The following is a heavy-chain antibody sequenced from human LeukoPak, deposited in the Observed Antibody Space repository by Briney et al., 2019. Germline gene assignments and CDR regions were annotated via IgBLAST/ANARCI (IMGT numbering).Heavy chain of an antibody. CDR1: GGSISSYY. Sequence: SETLSLTCTVSGGSISSYYWSWIRQPPGKGLEWIGYIYYSGSTNYNPSLKSRVAISRDTSKNQFSLKLSSVTAADTAVYFCARMARHYYFYMDVWGKGTTVTISS. CDR2: IYYSGST. J-gene: IGHJ6*03. D-gene: IGHD5-24*01. V-gene: IGHV4-59*01. CDR3: ARMARHYYFYMDV.